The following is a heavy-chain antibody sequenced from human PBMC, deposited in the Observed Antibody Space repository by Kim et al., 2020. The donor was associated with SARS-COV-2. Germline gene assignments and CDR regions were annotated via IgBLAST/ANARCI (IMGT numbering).Heavy chain of an antibody. CDR1: GFTFSSDC. J-gene: IGHJ4*02. CDR3: SSALRHLYGDFYPLGDY. CDR2: IWNDGSNK. Sequence: GGSLRLSCVASGFTFSSDCMHWVRQAPGKGLEWVGVIWNDGSNKYSEDSVTGRYTISRDSSKKTLYLQMNILRAEDTAVYYGSSALRHLYGDFYPLGDYWGEGTLVTVPS. V-gene: IGHV3-33*01. D-gene: IGHD4-17*01.